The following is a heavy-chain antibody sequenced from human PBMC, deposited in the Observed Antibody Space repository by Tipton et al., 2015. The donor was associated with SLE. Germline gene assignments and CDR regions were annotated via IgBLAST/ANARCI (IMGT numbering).Heavy chain of an antibody. V-gene: IGHV4-4*02. J-gene: IGHJ4*02. CDR2: IYHTGSA. CDR1: GVSISTTNW. Sequence: TLSLTCAVSGVSISTTNWWTWVRQPPGKGLEWIGEIYHTGSANYNPSLKSRVSISVDKSKNQFSLKLSSVTAADTAVYYCVAGECELLPGFESWGQGTLVTVSS. D-gene: IGHD1-26*01. CDR3: VAGECELLPGFES.